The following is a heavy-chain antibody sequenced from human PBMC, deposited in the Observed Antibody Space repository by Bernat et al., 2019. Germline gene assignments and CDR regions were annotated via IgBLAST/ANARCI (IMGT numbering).Heavy chain of an antibody. Sequence: EVQLVESGGGLVQPGGSLRLSCAASGFTFSSYEMNWVRQAPGKGLEWVSYISSSGSTIYYADSVKGRFTISRDNAKNSLYLQMNSLRAEDTAVYYCARYSGYDHTSDYWGQGTQVTVSS. CDR1: GFTFSSYE. D-gene: IGHD5-12*01. CDR3: ARYSGYDHTSDY. CDR2: ISSSGSTI. J-gene: IGHJ4*02. V-gene: IGHV3-48*03.